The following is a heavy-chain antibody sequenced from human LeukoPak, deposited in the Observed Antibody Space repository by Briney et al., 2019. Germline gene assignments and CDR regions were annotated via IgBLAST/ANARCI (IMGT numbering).Heavy chain of an antibody. CDR1: GGTFSSYA. V-gene: IGHV1-69*04. J-gene: IGHJ4*02. CDR2: IIPILGIA. CDR3: ATIGGLDSSGYYYDY. Sequence: GASVKVSCKASGGTFSSYAISWVRQAPGQGLEWMGRIIPILGIANYAQKFQGRVKITADKSTSTAYMELSSLRSEDTAVYYCATIGGLDSSGYYYDYWGQGTLVTVSS. D-gene: IGHD3-22*01.